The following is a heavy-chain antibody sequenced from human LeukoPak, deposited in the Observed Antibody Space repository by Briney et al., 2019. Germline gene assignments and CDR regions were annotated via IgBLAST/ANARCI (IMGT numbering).Heavy chain of an antibody. CDR1: GFTFSSYS. Sequence: GGSLRLSCAASGFTFSSYSMSWVRQAPGKGLEWVSSISGSSSYIYYADSVKGRFTISRDNAKNSLYLQMNSLRAEDTAVYYCAAHEKGYCSSTSCTNYYYYGMDVWGKRTTVTVSS. CDR3: AAHEKGYCSSTSCTNYYYYGMDV. D-gene: IGHD2-2*01. CDR2: ISGSSSYI. V-gene: IGHV3-21*01. J-gene: IGHJ6*04.